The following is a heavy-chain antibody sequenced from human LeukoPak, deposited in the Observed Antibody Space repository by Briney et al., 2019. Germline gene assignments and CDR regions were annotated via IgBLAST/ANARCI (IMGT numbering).Heavy chain of an antibody. D-gene: IGHD5-18*01. V-gene: IGHV1-2*06. J-gene: IGHJ4*02. CDR2: INPNSGGT. CDR1: GYTFTGYY. CDR3: ARVRTGGYSYGQTFDY. Sequence: ASVKVSCKASGYTFTGYYMHWVRQAPGQGLEWMGRINPNSGGTTYAQKFQGRVTMTRDTSISTAYMELSRLRSDDTAVYYCARVRTGGYSYGQTFDYWGQGTLVTVSS.